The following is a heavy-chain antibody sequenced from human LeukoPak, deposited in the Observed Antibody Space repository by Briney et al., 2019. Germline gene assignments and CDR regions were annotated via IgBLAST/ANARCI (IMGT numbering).Heavy chain of an antibody. CDR1: GFTFSSYA. CDR2: ISYDGSNK. CDR3: ARSSCSSTSCPPVYFDY. J-gene: IGHJ4*02. V-gene: IGHV3-30*04. D-gene: IGHD2-2*01. Sequence: GRSLRLSCAASGFTFSSYAMHWVRQAPGKGLEWVAVISYDGSNKYYADSVKGRFTISRDNSKNTLYLQMNSLRAKDTAVYYCARSSCSSTSCPPVYFDYWGQGTLVTVSS.